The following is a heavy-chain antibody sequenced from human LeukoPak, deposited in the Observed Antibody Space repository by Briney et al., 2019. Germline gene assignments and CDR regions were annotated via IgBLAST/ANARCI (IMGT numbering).Heavy chain of an antibody. V-gene: IGHV3-74*01. D-gene: IGHD1-26*01. J-gene: IGHJ4*02. CDR3: TRGRWELDY. Sequence: GGSLRLSCAVSGFTFSTYWMHWVRHAPGKGLVWVSRINSDGRSTNYADSVKGRFTVSRDNAKNTLYLHMNSLRAEDTAVYYCTRGRWELDYWGQGTLVTVSS. CDR2: INSDGRST. CDR1: GFTFSTYW.